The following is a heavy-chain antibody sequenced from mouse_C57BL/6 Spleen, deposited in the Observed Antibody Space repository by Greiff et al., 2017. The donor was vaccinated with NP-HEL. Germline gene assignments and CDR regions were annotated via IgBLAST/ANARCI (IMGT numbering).Heavy chain of an antibody. CDR1: GYAFSSSW. V-gene: IGHV1-82*01. CDR3: ARSYDYDVGWYFDV. J-gene: IGHJ1*03. Sequence: VQLQQSGPELVKPGASVKISCKASGYAFSSSWMNWVKQRPGKGLEWIGRIYPGDGDTNYNGKFKGKATLTADKSSSTAYMQLSSLTSEDSAVYFCARSYDYDVGWYFDVWGTGTTVTVSS. CDR2: IYPGDGDT. D-gene: IGHD2-4*01.